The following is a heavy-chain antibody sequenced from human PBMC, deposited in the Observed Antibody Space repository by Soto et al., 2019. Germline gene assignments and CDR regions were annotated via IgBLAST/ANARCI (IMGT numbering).Heavy chain of an antibody. J-gene: IGHJ3*02. Sequence: GESLKISCKGSGYSFSSYWIGWVRQMPGKGLEWMGIIYPGDSETIYSPSFEGQVTISADKSINTAYLQWSSLKASDTAMYYCASVYVVPTIFAFDIWGQGTMVTVSS. V-gene: IGHV5-51*01. CDR3: ASVYVVPTIFAFDI. D-gene: IGHD5-12*01. CDR2: IYPGDSET. CDR1: GYSFSSYW.